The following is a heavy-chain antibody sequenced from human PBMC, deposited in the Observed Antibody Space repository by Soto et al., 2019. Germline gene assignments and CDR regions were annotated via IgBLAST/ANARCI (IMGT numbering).Heavy chain of an antibody. J-gene: IGHJ3*02. CDR2: ISWNSGSI. CDR1: GFTFDDYA. D-gene: IGHD3-16*01. Sequence: EVQLVESGGGLVQPGRSLRLSCAASGFTFDDYAMHWVRQAPGKGLEWVSGISWNSGSIGYADSVKGRFTISRDNAKNALYLQMNSLRAEGTALYYCAKGSTFGGVMRFFDIWGQGTMVTVSS. CDR3: AKGSTFGGVMRFFDI. V-gene: IGHV3-9*01.